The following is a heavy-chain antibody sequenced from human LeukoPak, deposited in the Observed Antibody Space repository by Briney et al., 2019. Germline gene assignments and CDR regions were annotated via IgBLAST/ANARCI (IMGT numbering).Heavy chain of an antibody. CDR1: GFTFSSAW. Sequence: GGSLRRSCAASGFTFSSAWMSWVRQAPGKGLEWVGRIRSKTDGGTTDYAAPVKGRFTISRDDSKNTLYLQMNSLKTEDTAVYYCAKDRIMAYLDTADAFDVCGQGTMVTVSS. D-gene: IGHD5-18*01. CDR3: AKDRIMAYLDTADAFDV. CDR2: IRSKTDGGTT. V-gene: IGHV3-15*01. J-gene: IGHJ3*01.